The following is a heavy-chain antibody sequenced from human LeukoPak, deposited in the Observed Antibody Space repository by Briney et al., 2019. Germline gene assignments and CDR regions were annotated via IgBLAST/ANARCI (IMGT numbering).Heavy chain of an antibody. CDR1: GFTFGSYA. Sequence: GGSLRLSCAASGFTFGSYAMSWVRQAPGKGLEWVSTVSSSGGSTYYADSVKGRFTISRDNSKNTLYLQMNTLRAEDTAVYHCAKSGCNSSNCFLGWFDPWGQGTLVTVSS. CDR2: VSSSGGST. J-gene: IGHJ5*02. D-gene: IGHD2-2*01. V-gene: IGHV3-23*01. CDR3: AKSGCNSSNCFLGWFDP.